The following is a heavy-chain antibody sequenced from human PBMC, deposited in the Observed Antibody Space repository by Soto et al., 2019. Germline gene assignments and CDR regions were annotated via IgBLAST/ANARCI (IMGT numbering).Heavy chain of an antibody. CDR1: GGTFSSYA. V-gene: IGHV1-69*01. J-gene: IGHJ6*02. Sequence: QVQLVQSGAEVKKPGSSVKVSCKAPGGTFSSYAISGVRQAPGQGLEWMGGIIPIFGTANYAQKFQGRVTITADESTSTGYMELSSLRSEDTAVYYCAISPGGSSSLDIYYYYYYGMDVWGQGTTVTVSS. CDR3: AISPGGSSSLDIYYYYYYGMDV. CDR2: IIPIFGTA. D-gene: IGHD2-15*01.